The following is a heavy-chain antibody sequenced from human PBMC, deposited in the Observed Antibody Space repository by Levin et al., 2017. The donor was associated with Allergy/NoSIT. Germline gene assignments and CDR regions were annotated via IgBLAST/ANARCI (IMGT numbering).Heavy chain of an antibody. D-gene: IGHD4-17*01. V-gene: IGHV4-39*07. J-gene: IGHJ4*02. CDR3: ARDSYGDYDFDY. CDR2: IYYSGST. Sequence: SETLSLTCTVSGGSISSSSYYWGWIRQPPGKGLEWIGSIYYSGSTYYNPSLKSRVTISVDTSKNQFSLKLSSVTAADTAVYYCARDSYGDYDFDYWGQGTLVTVSS. CDR1: GGSISSSSYY.